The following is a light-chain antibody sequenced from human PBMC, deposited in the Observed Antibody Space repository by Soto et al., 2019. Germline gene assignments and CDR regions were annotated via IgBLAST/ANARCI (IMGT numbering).Light chain of an antibody. V-gene: IGLV2-8*01. J-gene: IGLJ3*02. Sequence: QSALTQPPSASGSPGRSVTISCTGTSSDVGGYDYVSWFQQHPGKAPKLIIYEVTKRPSGVPDRFSASKSGNTASLTVSGLQAEDEADYYCLLSYSGTNGVFGGGTKVTVL. CDR1: SSDVGGYDY. CDR3: LLSYSGTNGV. CDR2: EVT.